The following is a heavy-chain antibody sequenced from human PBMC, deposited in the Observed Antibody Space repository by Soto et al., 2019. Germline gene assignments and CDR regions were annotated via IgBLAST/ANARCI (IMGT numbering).Heavy chain of an antibody. CDR3: ARGNPFNYAGFDV. J-gene: IGHJ6*02. CDR2: MNAKSGDT. CDR1: GYTFSDFY. D-gene: IGHD3-16*01. V-gene: IGHV1-8*01. Sequence: ASVKVSCKASGYTFSDFYINWLRQAAGQGPEWMGWMNAKSGDTFSAQRLQGKFNMTWDTSLSTAYMEVGSLTSDDAAIYYCARGNPFNYAGFDVWGQGTTVTVSS.